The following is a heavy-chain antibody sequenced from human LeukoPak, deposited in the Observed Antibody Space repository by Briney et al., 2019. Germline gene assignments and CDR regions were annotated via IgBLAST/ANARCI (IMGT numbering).Heavy chain of an antibody. CDR3: ARNIVVVPAAIYDIEGYYYYYMDV. V-gene: IGHV4-39*07. Sequence: SETLSLTCTVSGGSISSSSYYWGWIRQPPGKGLEWIGSIYYSGNTYYNPSLKSRVTISVDTSKNQFSLKLSSVTAADTAVYYCARNIVVVPAAIYDIEGYYYYYMDVWGKGTTVTVSS. CDR1: GGSISSSSYY. D-gene: IGHD2-2*01. CDR2: IYYSGNT. J-gene: IGHJ6*03.